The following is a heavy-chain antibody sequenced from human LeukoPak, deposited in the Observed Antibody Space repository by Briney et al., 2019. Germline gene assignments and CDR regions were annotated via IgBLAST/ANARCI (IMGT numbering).Heavy chain of an antibody. CDR3: ARDGTYYYDSSGKDAFDI. CDR1: GFTFSSYT. V-gene: IGHV3-7*01. D-gene: IGHD3-22*01. CDR2: IKQDGSEK. Sequence: GGSLRLSCVASGFTFSSYTMNWVRQAPGKGLEWVANIKQDGSEKYYVDSVKGRFTISRDNAKNSLYLQMNSLRAEDTAVYYCARDGTYYYDSSGKDAFDIWGQGTMVTVSS. J-gene: IGHJ3*02.